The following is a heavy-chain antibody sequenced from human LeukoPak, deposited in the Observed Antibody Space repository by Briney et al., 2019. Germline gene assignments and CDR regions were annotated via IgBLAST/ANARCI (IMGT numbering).Heavy chain of an antibody. CDR1: GGSISSYY. Sequence: SETLSLTCTVSGGSISSYYWSWIRQPPGKGLEWIGYIYYSGSTNYNPSLKSRVTISVDTSKNQFSLKLSSVTAADTAVYYCARVVAAAGHYYFDYWGQGTLVTVPS. CDR2: IYYSGST. J-gene: IGHJ4*02. D-gene: IGHD6-13*01. CDR3: ARVVAAAGHYYFDY. V-gene: IGHV4-59*01.